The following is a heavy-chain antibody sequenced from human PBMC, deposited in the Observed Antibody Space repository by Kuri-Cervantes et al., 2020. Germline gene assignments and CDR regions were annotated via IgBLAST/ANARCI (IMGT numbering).Heavy chain of an antibody. D-gene: IGHD5-12*01. Sequence: GSLRLSCTVSGGSVSSGRYYWSWIRQPPGKGLEWIGYIFYSGSTNYNPSLKSRVTISVDMSKNQFSLNLSFVTAADTAVYYCARGSGYDHFDYWGQGTLVTVSS. V-gene: IGHV4-61*01. CDR2: IFYSGST. CDR3: ARGSGYDHFDY. CDR1: GGSVSSGRYY. J-gene: IGHJ4*02.